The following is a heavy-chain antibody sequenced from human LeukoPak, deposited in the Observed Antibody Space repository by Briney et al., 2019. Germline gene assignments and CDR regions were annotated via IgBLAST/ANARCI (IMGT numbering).Heavy chain of an antibody. CDR1: GFTFSSYG. J-gene: IGHJ4*02. V-gene: IGHV3-33*01. D-gene: IGHD4-17*01. CDR3: ARDPDYGDFQYYFDY. Sequence: PGGSLRLSCAASGFTFSSYGMHWVRQAPGKGLEWVAVIWYDGSNKYYADSVKGRFTISRDNSKNTLYLQMNSLRAEDTAAYYCARDPDYGDFQYYFDYWGQGTLVTVSS. CDR2: IWYDGSNK.